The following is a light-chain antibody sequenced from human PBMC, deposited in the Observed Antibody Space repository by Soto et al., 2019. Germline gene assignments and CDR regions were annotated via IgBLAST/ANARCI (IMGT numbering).Light chain of an antibody. J-gene: IGKJ5*01. CDR1: QSVSSSY. Sequence: EIVVTKSAGTLSLSPGDGATLSCRASQSVSSSYTAWYQQRPGQTPSLLIYGASTRATGVPARFSGSGSGTHFTLTISRLEPGDFAVYYCQHFGGTTFTFGQGTRLEIK. V-gene: IGKV3-20*01. CDR2: GAS. CDR3: QHFGGTTFT.